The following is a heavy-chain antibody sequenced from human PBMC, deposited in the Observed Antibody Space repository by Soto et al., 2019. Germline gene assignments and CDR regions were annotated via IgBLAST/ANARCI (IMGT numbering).Heavy chain of an antibody. Sequence: ASVKVSCKVSGYTLTELSMHCVRQAPGKGLEWMGGFDPEDGETIYAQKFQGRVTMTEDTSTDTAYMELSSLRSEDTAVYYCATTGGSYPHYIGAFDIWGQGTMVTVS. V-gene: IGHV1-24*01. J-gene: IGHJ3*02. D-gene: IGHD1-26*01. CDR1: GYTLTELS. CDR2: FDPEDGET. CDR3: ATTGGSYPHYIGAFDI.